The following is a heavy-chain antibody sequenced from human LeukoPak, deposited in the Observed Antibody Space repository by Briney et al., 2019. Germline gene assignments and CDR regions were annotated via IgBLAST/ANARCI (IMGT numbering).Heavy chain of an antibody. CDR1: GGSFSGYY. CDR3: ARPLTGN. Sequence: SEALSLTCAVYGGSFSGYYWSWIRQPPGKGLEWIGEINHSGSTNYNPSLKSRVTISVDTSKSQFSLKLSSVTAADTAVYYCARPLTGNWGQGTLVTVSS. CDR2: INHSGST. V-gene: IGHV4-34*01. J-gene: IGHJ4*02. D-gene: IGHD1-1*01.